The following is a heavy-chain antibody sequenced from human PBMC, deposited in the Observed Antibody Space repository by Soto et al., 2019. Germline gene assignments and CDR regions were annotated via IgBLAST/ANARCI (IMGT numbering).Heavy chain of an antibody. CDR3: ASSSLYGMDV. V-gene: IGHV4-30-4*01. CDR1: AGSISSGYYY. J-gene: IGHJ6*02. CDR2: IYYSGNT. Sequence: SETLSLTCSVSAGSISSGYYYWSCIRPPPGKGLEWIGNIYYSGNTYYNASLKSRLIISLDTSKNQYYLKVGSVTAADTDVYYCASSSLYGMDVCGQGPTVTVYS.